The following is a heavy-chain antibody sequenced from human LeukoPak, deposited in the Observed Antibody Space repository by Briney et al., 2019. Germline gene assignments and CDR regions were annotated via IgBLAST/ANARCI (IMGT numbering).Heavy chain of an antibody. Sequence: EGSLRLSCAASGFTFSNAWMSWVRQAPGKGLEWVGRIKSKTDGETTDYAAPVKGRFTISRDDSKNTLYLQVNSLKTDDTAVYYCTTRNRVTGSLDYWGQGTLVTVSS. V-gene: IGHV3-15*01. CDR3: TTRNRVTGSLDY. J-gene: IGHJ4*02. CDR1: GFTFSNAW. CDR2: IKSKTDGETT. D-gene: IGHD2/OR15-2a*01.